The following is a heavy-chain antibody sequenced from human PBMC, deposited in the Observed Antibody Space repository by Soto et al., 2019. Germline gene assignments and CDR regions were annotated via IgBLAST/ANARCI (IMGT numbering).Heavy chain of an antibody. CDR1: GYTFTNYG. CDR3: ARTTHEEPTFDY. J-gene: IGHJ4*02. D-gene: IGHD1-26*01. CDR2: VTGYDGNA. V-gene: IGHV1-18*01. Sequence: QVQLVQSGAEVKKPGASVKVSCKASGYTFTNYGISWVRQAPGQGLEWMGWVTGYDGNANYVQRFQGRVTMTTDTSTNTASMDLRRLSSDDTAVYYCARTTHEEPTFDYWGQGTLVTVSS.